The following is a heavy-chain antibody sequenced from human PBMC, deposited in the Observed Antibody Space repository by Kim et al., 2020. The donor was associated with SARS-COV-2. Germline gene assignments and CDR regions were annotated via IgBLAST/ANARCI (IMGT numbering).Heavy chain of an antibody. V-gene: IGHV4-61*01. CDR3: ARLRILPYTTEDY. CDR1: GGSVSSGSYY. J-gene: IGHJ4*02. D-gene: IGHD2-2*02. CDR2: IYYSGST. Sequence: SETLSLTCTVSGGSVSSGSYYWSWIRQPPGKGLEWIGYIYYSGSTNYNPSLKSRVTISVDTSKNQFSLKLSSVTAADTAVYYCARLRILPYTTEDYWGQGTLVTVSS.